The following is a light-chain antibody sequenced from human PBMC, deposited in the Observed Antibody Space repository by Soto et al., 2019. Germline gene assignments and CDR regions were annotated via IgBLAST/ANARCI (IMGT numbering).Light chain of an antibody. CDR1: QSISSY. CDR3: QQRAKWPLT. Sequence: IQMTQSPSSLSASVGDRVTVTCRASQSISSYLNWYQQKPGKAPKLLIYAASSLQSGVPSRFSGSGSGTDFTLTISSLQPEDFAIYYCQQRAKWPLTFGGGTKVDIK. V-gene: IGKV1-39*01. CDR2: AAS. J-gene: IGKJ4*01.